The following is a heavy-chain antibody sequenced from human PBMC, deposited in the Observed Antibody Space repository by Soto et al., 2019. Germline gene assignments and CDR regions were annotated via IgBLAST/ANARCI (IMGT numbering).Heavy chain of an antibody. Sequence: SETLSLTCTVSGGSISSSSYYWGWIRQPPGKGLEWIGSIYYSGSTYYNPSLKSRVTISVDTSKNQFSLKLSSVTAADTAVYYCARVVPATKHFDYWGQGTLVTVSS. CDR3: ARVVPATKHFDY. CDR2: IYYSGST. J-gene: IGHJ4*02. CDR1: GGSISSSSYY. D-gene: IGHD2-2*01. V-gene: IGHV4-39*01.